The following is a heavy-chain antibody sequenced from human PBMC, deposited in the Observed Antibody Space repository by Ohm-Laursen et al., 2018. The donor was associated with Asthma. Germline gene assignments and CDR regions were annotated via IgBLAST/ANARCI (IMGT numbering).Heavy chain of an antibody. V-gene: IGHV3-23*01. CDR3: AKDGYYYDSSSYYNY. CDR2: ISCSGGSI. J-gene: IGHJ4*02. CDR1: GFTFSSYW. D-gene: IGHD3-22*01. Sequence: SLRLSCAASGFTFSSYWMHWVRQAPGKGLEWVSAISCSGGSIYYADSVKGRFTISRDNSKNTLYLQLNSLRAEDTAVYYCAKDGYYYDSSSYYNYWGQGTLVTVSS.